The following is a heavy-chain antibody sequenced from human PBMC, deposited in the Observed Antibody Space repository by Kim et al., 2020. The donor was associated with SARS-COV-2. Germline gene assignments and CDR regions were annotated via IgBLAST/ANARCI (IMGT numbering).Heavy chain of an antibody. V-gene: IGHV3-48*03. J-gene: IGHJ4*02. CDR3: ARRGLVGATFDY. Sequence: YYADSVKGRFTIARDNAKNSLYLQMNSLRAEDTAVYYCARRGLVGATFDYWGQGTLVTVSS. D-gene: IGHD1-26*01.